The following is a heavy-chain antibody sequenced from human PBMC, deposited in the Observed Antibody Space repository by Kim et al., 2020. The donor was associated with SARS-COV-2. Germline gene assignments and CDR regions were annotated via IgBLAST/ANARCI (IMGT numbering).Heavy chain of an antibody. Sequence: GGSLRLSCAASGFTFSSYSMNWVRQAPGKGLEWVSSISSSSSYIYYADSVKGRFTISRDNAKNSLYLQMNSLRAEDTAVYYCARGGLKVVAAIDYWGQGTLVTVSS. J-gene: IGHJ4*02. CDR3: ARGGLKVVAAIDY. CDR1: GFTFSSYS. V-gene: IGHV3-21*01. D-gene: IGHD2-15*01. CDR2: ISSSSSYI.